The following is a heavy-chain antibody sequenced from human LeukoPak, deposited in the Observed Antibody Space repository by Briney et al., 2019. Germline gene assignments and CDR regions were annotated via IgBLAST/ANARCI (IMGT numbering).Heavy chain of an antibody. D-gene: IGHD6-19*01. J-gene: IGHJ4*02. CDR3: AKSWGECGGWCVDY. CDR2: ISGSSGGST. Sequence: GGSLRLSCAASGFTFSSYATSWVRQAPGKGLEWVSTISGSSGGSTYFADSVKGRFTISRDNSKNTLYLQMNSLRAEDTAVYYCAKSWGECGGWCVDYWGQGTLVTVSS. CDR1: GFTFSSYA. V-gene: IGHV3-23*01.